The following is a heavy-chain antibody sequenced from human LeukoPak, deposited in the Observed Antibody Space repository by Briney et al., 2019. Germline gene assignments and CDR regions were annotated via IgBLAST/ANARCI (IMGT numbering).Heavy chain of an antibody. CDR1: GFTFSSYA. CDR3: ARDGIVVVVAATPGYYGMDV. J-gene: IGHJ6*02. Sequence: PGGSLRLSCAASGFTFSSYAMHWVRQAPGKGLEWVAVISYDGSNKYYADSVKGRFTISRDNSKNTLYLQMNSLRAEDTAVYCCARDGIVVVVAATPGYYGMDVWGQGTTVTVSS. D-gene: IGHD2-15*01. CDR2: ISYDGSNK. V-gene: IGHV3-30-3*01.